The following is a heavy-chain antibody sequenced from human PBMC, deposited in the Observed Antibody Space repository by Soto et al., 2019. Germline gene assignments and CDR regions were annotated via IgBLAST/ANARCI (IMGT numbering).Heavy chain of an antibody. V-gene: IGHV3-30-3*01. Sequence: LRLSCAASGFTFRSYAMHWGRQAPGKGLEWVAVISYDGSNKYYADSVKGRFTISRDNSKNTLYLQMNSLRAEDTAVYYCATAGGRYYYGMDAWGQGTTVTVSS. CDR3: ATAGGRYYYGMDA. CDR2: ISYDGSNK. CDR1: GFTFRSYA. J-gene: IGHJ6*02.